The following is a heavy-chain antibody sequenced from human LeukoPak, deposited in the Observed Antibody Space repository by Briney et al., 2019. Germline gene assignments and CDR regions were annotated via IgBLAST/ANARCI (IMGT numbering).Heavy chain of an antibody. CDR3: ARASYDFWSGPYYFDY. Sequence: GGSLRLSCAASGFTFSSYWMSWVRQAPGKGLEWVANIKQDGSEKYCVDSVKGRFTISRDNAKNSLYLQMNSLRAEDTAVYYCARASYDFWSGPYYFDYWGQGTLVTVSS. CDR2: IKQDGSEK. V-gene: IGHV3-7*01. CDR1: GFTFSSYW. J-gene: IGHJ4*02. D-gene: IGHD3-3*01.